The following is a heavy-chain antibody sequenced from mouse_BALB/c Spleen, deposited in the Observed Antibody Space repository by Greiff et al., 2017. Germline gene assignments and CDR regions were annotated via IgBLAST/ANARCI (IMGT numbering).Heavy chain of an antibody. D-gene: IGHD1-2*01. CDR1: GFTFSSYG. CDR2: ISSGGSYT. CDR3: ARHITTAPYAMEY. Sequence: EVQLVESGGDLVKPGGSLKLSCAASGFTFSSYGMSWVRQTPDKRLEWVATISSGGSYTYYPDSVKGRFTISRDNAKNTLYLQMSSLKSEDTAMYYCARHITTAPYAMEYWGKGTSVTVAS. V-gene: IGHV5-6*01. J-gene: IGHJ4*01.